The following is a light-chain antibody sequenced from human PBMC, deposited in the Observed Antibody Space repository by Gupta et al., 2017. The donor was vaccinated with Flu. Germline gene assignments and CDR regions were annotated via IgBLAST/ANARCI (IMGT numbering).Light chain of an antibody. V-gene: IGKV1-9*01. J-gene: IGKJ4*01. Sequence: PSFLSASVGERVTITCRASQGISRFLAWYQQKPGKAPKLLIYTGSTLQSGVPSRFSGSGSGTEYTLTISSLQPEDFATYYCQQVNNYPITFGGGTKVDIK. CDR2: TGS. CDR1: QGISRF. CDR3: QQVNNYPIT.